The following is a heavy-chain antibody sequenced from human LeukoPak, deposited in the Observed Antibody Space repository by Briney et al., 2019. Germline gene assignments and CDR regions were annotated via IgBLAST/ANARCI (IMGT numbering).Heavy chain of an antibody. CDR1: GYTFITYG. CDR2: VNSYSPQP. D-gene: IGHD4-17*01. V-gene: IGHV1-18*01. CDR3: ARVGLRKNNWFDP. J-gene: IGHJ5*02. Sequence: GDSVRVSCKAFGYTFITYGINWVRQAPGQGLEWMGWVNSYSPQPTYAQKFQDRATLSTDTSTSTAYMELRSLRSDDTAVYYCARVGLRKNNWFDPWGQGTLVTVSS.